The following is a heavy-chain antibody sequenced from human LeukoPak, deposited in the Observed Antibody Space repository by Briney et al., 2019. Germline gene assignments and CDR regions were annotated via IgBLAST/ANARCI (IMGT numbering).Heavy chain of an antibody. D-gene: IGHD3-10*01. V-gene: IGHV3-66*01. J-gene: IGHJ4*02. Sequence: GGSLRLSCAASGFTVSSNYMSWVRQAPGKGLEWVSVIYSGDGTYYADSVKGRFTISRDNSKNTLYLQMNSLRAEDAAVYYCAKDRRAGSYDYWGQGTLVTVSS. CDR1: GFTVSSNY. CDR2: IYSGDGT. CDR3: AKDRRAGSYDY.